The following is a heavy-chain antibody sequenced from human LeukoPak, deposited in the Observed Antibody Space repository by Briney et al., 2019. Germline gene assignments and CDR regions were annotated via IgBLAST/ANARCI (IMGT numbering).Heavy chain of an antibody. J-gene: IGHJ4*02. CDR3: ARGWYNSGYYCDY. V-gene: IGHV3-48*03. CDR2: ISSSGSTI. CDR1: GFTFSNYA. Sequence: GGSLRLSCAASGFTFSNYAMSWVRQAPGKGLEWVSYISSSGSTIYYADSVKGRFTISRDNAKNSLYLQMNSLRAEDTAVYYCARGWYNSGYYCDYWGQGTLVTVSS. D-gene: IGHD6-19*01.